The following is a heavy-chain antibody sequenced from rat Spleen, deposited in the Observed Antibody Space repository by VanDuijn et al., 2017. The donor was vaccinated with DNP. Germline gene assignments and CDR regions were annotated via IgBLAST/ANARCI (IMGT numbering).Heavy chain of an antibody. V-gene: IGHV5-19*01. CDR1: EFTFSNSD. Sequence: EVQLVESGGGLVQPGRSLKLSCAASEFTFSNSDVAWVRQAPTRGLEWVASISPSGANIYYRDSVSGGFTIAGDNGKSTVYLQMESLRSEDTATYYCTKDAFDYWGQGVMVTVSS. CDR2: ISPSGANI. J-gene: IGHJ2*01. CDR3: TKDAFDY.